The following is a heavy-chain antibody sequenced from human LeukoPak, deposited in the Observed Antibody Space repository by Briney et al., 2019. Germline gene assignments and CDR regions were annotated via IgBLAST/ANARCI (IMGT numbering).Heavy chain of an antibody. J-gene: IGHJ4*02. CDR1: GFTFSSNA. CDR3: ANFPFSRYSSSRSDY. Sequence: GGSLRLSCAASGFTFSSNAMSWVRQAPGKGLEWVSVISGSGGSTYYADSVKGRFTISRDNSKNTLYLQMNSLRAEDTAVYYCANFPFSRYSSSRSDYWGQGTLVTVSS. V-gene: IGHV3-23*01. CDR2: ISGSGGST. D-gene: IGHD6-13*01.